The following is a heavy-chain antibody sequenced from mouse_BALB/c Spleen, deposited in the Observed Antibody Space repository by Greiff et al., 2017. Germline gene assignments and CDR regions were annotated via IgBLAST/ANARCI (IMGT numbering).Heavy chain of an antibody. Sequence: QVQLQQSGPGLVAPSQSLSITCTVSGFSLTGYGVNWVRQPPGKGLEWLGMIWGDGSTDYNSALKSRLSISKDNSKSQVFLKMNSLQTVDTARYYCARVLHYYGSSYEFAYWGQGTLVTVSA. D-gene: IGHD1-1*01. J-gene: IGHJ3*01. V-gene: IGHV2-6-7*01. CDR1: GFSLTGYG. CDR3: ARVLHYYGSSYEFAY. CDR2: IWGDGST.